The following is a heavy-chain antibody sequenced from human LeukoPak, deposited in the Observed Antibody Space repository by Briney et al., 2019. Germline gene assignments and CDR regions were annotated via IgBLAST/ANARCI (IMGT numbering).Heavy chain of an antibody. CDR3: ARRDSGSYYYYYGMDV. Sequence: GESLKISCKSFGYSFTNYWIGWVRQMPGKGLEYMGVIYFGDSDTRYSPSFQGHVTISADKSIGTAYLQWSSLKASDTAMYYCARRDSGSYYYYYGMDVWGQGTTVTVSS. J-gene: IGHJ6*02. D-gene: IGHD1-26*01. V-gene: IGHV5-51*01. CDR1: GYSFTNYW. CDR2: IYFGDSDT.